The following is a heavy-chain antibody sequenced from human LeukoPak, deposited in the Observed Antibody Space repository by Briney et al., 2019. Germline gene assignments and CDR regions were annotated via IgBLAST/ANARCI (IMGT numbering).Heavy chain of an antibody. J-gene: IGHJ4*02. V-gene: IGHV4-34*01. D-gene: IGHD1-7*01. CDR3: ARLGGTRGFDY. Sequence: PETLSLTCAVYGGSFSGYYWSWIRQPPGKGLEWIGEINHSGSTNYNPSLKSRVTISVDTSKNQFSLKLSSVTAADTAVYYCARLGGTRGFDYWGQGTLVTVSS. CDR2: INHSGST. CDR1: GGSFSGYY.